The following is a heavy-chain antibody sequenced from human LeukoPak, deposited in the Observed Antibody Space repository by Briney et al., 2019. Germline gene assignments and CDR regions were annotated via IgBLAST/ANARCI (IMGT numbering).Heavy chain of an antibody. CDR2: IKQDGSKK. D-gene: IGHD5-24*01. Sequence: GGSLRLSCVASGFPFSSYWMTWVRQAPGKGLEWVANIKQDGSKKSYVDSVKGRFTISRDNAKNSLYLQMNSLRAEDTAIYYCTRVGYIDEGIDYWGQGTLVTVS. CDR3: TRVGYIDEGIDY. CDR1: GFPFSSYW. J-gene: IGHJ4*02. V-gene: IGHV3-7*04.